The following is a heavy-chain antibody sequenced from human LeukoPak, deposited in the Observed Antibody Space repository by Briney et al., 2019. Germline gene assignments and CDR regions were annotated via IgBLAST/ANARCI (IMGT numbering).Heavy chain of an antibody. Sequence: ASVKVSCKASGYTFMDSFMHWVRQAPGQRLEWMAWINPNGGGTHYAQKFQGRVTLTLDTSISTAYMELNSLRSDDSAIYYCARDLTGASSDYWGQGTLVTVSS. CDR1: GYTFMDSF. J-gene: IGHJ4*02. CDR2: INPNGGGT. V-gene: IGHV1-2*02. CDR3: ARDLTGASSDY.